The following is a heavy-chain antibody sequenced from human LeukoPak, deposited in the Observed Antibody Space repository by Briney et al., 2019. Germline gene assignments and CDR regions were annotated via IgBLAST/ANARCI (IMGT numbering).Heavy chain of an antibody. J-gene: IGHJ1*01. V-gene: IGHV3-23*01. CDR2: ISGSGGST. CDR1: GFTFSSYA. CDR3: AELDSVGAVAEYFQY. Sequence: GGSLRLSCAASGFTFSSYAMSWVRQAPGKGLEWVSAISGSGGSTFYADSVKGRFTISRDSSKNTLYLQMNSLRAEDTAVYYCAELDSVGAVAEYFQYWGQGTLVTVSS. D-gene: IGHD3-10*01.